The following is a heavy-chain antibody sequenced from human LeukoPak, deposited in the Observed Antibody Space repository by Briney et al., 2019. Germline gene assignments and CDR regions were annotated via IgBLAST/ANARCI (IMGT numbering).Heavy chain of an antibody. CDR2: IYPGDSDT. D-gene: IGHD5-18*01. J-gene: IGHJ6*03. V-gene: IGHV5-51*01. CDR1: GYSFTSYW. Sequence: GESLKISCKGSGYSFTSYWIGWVRQMPGKGLEWMGIIYPGDSDTRYSPSFQGQVTISADKSTSTAYLQWSSLKASDTAMYYCARQGSGYSPTYYYYMDVWGKGTTVTISS. CDR3: ARQGSGYSPTYYYYMDV.